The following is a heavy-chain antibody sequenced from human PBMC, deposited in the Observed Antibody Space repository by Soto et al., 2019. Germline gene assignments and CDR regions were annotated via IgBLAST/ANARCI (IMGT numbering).Heavy chain of an antibody. CDR1: GGTFSSYA. CDR3: ARDRGGYSSSLDNYYGMDV. V-gene: IGHV1-69*01. J-gene: IGHJ6*02. D-gene: IGHD6-6*01. Sequence: QVHLVQSGAEVKKPGSSVKVSCKASGGTFSSYAISWVRQAPGQGVEWMGGIIPIFGTANYAQKFQRRVTITADESTSTAYMQRSSQRSEDTVVYYCARDRGGYSSSLDNYYGMDVWGQGTTVTVSS. CDR2: IIPIFGTA.